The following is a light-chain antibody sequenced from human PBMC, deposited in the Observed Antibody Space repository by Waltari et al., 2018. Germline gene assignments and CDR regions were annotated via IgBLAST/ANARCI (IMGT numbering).Light chain of an antibody. CDR1: ILSNRY. Sequence: SYELTQPSSVSVSLGQTATITCSGDILSNRYVRWFQQKAGQPPVLVIYQDTERPSGIPERFSGSSSGTTVTLTISGAQVEDEADYYCYSMADHDLGVFAAGTKVTVL. V-gene: IGLV3-27*01. CDR3: YSMADHDLGV. J-gene: IGLJ1*01. CDR2: QDT.